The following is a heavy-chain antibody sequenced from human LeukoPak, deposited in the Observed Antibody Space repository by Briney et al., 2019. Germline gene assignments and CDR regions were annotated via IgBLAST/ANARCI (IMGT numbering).Heavy chain of an antibody. V-gene: IGHV3-9*01. J-gene: IGHJ6*02. Sequence: GRSLRLSCAASGFTFDDYAMHWVRQAPGKGLEWVSGISWNSGSIGYADSVKGRFTISRDNAKNSLYLQMNSLRAEDTALYYCAKDPFRYCSSTSYYYGMDVWGQGTTVTVSS. D-gene: IGHD2-2*01. CDR3: AKDPFRYCSSTSYYYGMDV. CDR1: GFTFDDYA. CDR2: ISWNSGSI.